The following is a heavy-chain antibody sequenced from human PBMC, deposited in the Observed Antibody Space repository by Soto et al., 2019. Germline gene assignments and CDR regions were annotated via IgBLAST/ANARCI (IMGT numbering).Heavy chain of an antibody. CDR1: GGSFSGLY. V-gene: IGHV4-34*01. CDR2: IKDSGST. J-gene: IGHJ3*02. Sequence: SETLSLTCAVYGGSFSGLYWSWIRQSPGKGLEWIGQIKDSGSTDYNPSLKSRVTISIDTSKSQFSLKLSSVTAADTAVYYCARRPDGFDIWGQETMVTVSS. CDR3: ARRPDGFDI. D-gene: IGHD6-6*01.